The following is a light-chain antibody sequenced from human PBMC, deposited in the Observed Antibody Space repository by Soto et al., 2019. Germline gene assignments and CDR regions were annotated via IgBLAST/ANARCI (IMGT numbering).Light chain of an antibody. CDR2: EAS. CDR1: QSVGSA. CDR3: QQGASWPLT. J-gene: IGKJ4*01. V-gene: IGKV3-11*01. Sequence: EIVLTQSPATLSLSPGERATLSCRASQSVGSALAWYQQKPGQAPSLLIYEASDRATGIPARFSSSGSGTDFTLTISSLEPEDFAVYYCQQGASWPLTFGGGTKVEIK.